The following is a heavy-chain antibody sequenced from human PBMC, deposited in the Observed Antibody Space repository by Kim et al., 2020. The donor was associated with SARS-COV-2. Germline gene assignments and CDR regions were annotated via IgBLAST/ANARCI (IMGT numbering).Heavy chain of an antibody. D-gene: IGHD2-15*01. Sequence: GRSLRLSCAASGFAFNTNDMTWVRQAPGMGLEWVSCISGSGEPYYADSVRGRFTISRDNSKNMVYLQLDSLTVEDTAVYYYVKNSRIFSFWGQGRLV. J-gene: IGHJ4*02. V-gene: IGHV3-23*01. CDR2: ISGSGEP. CDR3: VKNSRIFSF. CDR1: GFAFNTND.